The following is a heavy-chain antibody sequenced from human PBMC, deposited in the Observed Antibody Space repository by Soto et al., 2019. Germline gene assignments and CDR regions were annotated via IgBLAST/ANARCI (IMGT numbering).Heavy chain of an antibody. D-gene: IGHD6-13*01. J-gene: IGHJ4*02. CDR3: ARGPYVAAGGHDN. Sequence: GPEVKKPGASVKVSCKASGYTFSSYGITWVRQAPGQGLEWMGWISADTGNTNYAQKLQGRVTMTTDTSTNTAYMELRSLRSDDTAVYYCARGPYVAAGGHDNWGQGTLVTVSS. CDR1: GYTFSSYG. CDR2: ISADTGNT. V-gene: IGHV1-18*01.